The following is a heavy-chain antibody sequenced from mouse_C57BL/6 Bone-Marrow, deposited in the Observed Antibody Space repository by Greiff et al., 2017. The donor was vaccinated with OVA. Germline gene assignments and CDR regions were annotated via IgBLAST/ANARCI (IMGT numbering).Heavy chain of an antibody. J-gene: IGHJ3*01. CDR2: ILPGSGST. CDR3: ARWGFAY. Sequence: VQRVESGAELMKPGASVKLSCKATGYTFTGYWIEWVKQRPGHGLEWIGEILPGSGSTNYTEKFKGKATFTADTSSNTAYMQLSSLTTEDSAIYYCARWGFAYWGQGTLVTVSA. CDR1: GYTFTGYW. V-gene: IGHV1-9*01.